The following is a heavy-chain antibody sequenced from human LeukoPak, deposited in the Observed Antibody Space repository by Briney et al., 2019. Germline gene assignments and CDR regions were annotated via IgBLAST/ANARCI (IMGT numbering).Heavy chain of an antibody. Sequence: SETPSLTCSVSGGSMSNYYWNWIRQPPGKGLEWIGYMFYTGSGKYNPSLKSRVIISVDTSKRQISLKLTSVTAADTAVYYCATNLPGYSYGYWVAWGQGTLVTVSS. CDR1: GGSMSNYY. D-gene: IGHD5-18*01. J-gene: IGHJ5*02. CDR3: ATNLPGYSYGYWVA. CDR2: MFYTGSG. V-gene: IGHV4-59*01.